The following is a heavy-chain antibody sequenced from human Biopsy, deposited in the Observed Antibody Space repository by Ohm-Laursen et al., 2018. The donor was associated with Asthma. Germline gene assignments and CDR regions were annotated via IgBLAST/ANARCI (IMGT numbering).Heavy chain of an antibody. CDR2: INAGNGNT. J-gene: IGHJ3*02. Sequence: SVKVSCKVSGYTFISYAIHWVRQAPGQRLEWMGWINAGNGNTKYSQKFQGRVTITRDTSASTAYMDLSSLRSEDTAVYYCARTYYDFLTGQVIDAFAIWGQGTMVTVSS. V-gene: IGHV1-3*01. CDR3: ARTYYDFLTGQVIDAFAI. D-gene: IGHD3-9*01. CDR1: GYTFISYA.